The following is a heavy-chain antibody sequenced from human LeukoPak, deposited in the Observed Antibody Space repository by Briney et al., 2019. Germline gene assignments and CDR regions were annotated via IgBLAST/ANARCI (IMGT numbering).Heavy chain of an antibody. CDR2: IYPGDSDT. D-gene: IGHD6-13*01. V-gene: IGHV5-51*01. CDR3: ARSSFRGAIAAAGVDY. CDR1: GYSFTSYW. Sequence: GESLKISCKGSGYSFTSYWIGWVRQMPGKGLEWMGIIYPGDSDTRYSPSSQGQVTISADKSISTAYLQWSSLKASDTAMYYCARSSFRGAIAAAGVDYWGQGTLVTVSS. J-gene: IGHJ4*02.